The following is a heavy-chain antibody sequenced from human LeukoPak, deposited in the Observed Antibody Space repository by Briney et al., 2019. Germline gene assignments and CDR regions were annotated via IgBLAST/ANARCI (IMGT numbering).Heavy chain of an antibody. D-gene: IGHD2-8*01. Sequence: SETLSLTCTVSGYSISSGYYWGWIRQPPGKGLEWIATIYHSGSTYYNPSLQSRVAISVDTSMNQFSLRLRSVTAADTAVYYCARDYIMFDYYYMDVWGRGTTVTVSS. J-gene: IGHJ6*03. CDR3: ARDYIMFDYYYMDV. CDR2: IYHSGST. CDR1: GYSISSGYY. V-gene: IGHV4-38-2*02.